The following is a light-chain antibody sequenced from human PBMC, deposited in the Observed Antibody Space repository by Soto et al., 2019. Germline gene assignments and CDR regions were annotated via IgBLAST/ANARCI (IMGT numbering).Light chain of an antibody. CDR2: AAS. CDR3: QKHNGAPFT. J-gene: IGKJ4*01. Sequence: DIQMTQSPSSLSASVGDRVIITCRASQGINDHLAWYQQKPGKVPKLLIYAASTVQSGVPSRFSGSGSGTEFTLTISSLQPKDVATYYCQKHNGAPFTFGGGTKVEIK. CDR1: QGINDH. V-gene: IGKV1-27*01.